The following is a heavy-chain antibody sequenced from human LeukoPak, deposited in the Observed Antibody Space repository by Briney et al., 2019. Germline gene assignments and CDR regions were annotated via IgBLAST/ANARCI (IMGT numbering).Heavy chain of an antibody. CDR1: GGSFSDYY. CDR2: INHSGSP. CDR3: ARHYVLVSGGSSFDY. D-gene: IGHD3-16*01. J-gene: IGHJ4*02. Sequence: SETLSLTCAVYGGSFSDYYWTWIRQPPGKGLEWIGEINHSGSPNNNPSLKSRVSISFDTSKNQFSLKLTSVTAADTAVYYCARHYVLVSGGSSFDYWGLGILVTVSS. V-gene: IGHV4-34*01.